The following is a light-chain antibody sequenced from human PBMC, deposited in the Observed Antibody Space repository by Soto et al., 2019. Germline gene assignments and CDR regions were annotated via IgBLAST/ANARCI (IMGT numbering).Light chain of an antibody. Sequence: PGERATLSCRASQSVSSYLAWYQQKPGQAPRLLIYDASNRATGIPARFSGSGSGTDFTLTISSLEPEDFAVYYCQQRSNWPCTFGQGTKV. CDR3: QQRSNWPCT. CDR1: QSVSSY. J-gene: IGKJ1*01. CDR2: DAS. V-gene: IGKV3-11*01.